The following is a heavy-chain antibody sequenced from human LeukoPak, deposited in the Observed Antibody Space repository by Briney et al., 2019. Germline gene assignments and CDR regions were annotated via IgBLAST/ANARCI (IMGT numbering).Heavy chain of an antibody. CDR1: GYSISSGYY. CDR2: IYHSGST. J-gene: IGHJ4*02. D-gene: IGHD3-16*01. V-gene: IGHV4-38-2*02. CDR3: ARDDYDYVWGSYTI. Sequence: SETLSLTCTVSGYSISSGYYWGWIRQPPGKGLEWIGSIYHSGSTYYNPSLKSRVTISVDTSKNQFSLKLSSVTAADTAVYYCARDDYDYVWGSYTIWGQGTLVTVSS.